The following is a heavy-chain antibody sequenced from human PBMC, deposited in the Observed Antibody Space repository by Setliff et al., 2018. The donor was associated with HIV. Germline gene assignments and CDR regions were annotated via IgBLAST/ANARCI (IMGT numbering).Heavy chain of an antibody. Sequence: TFSSYAISWVRQAPGQGLEWMGRIIPTLGTANYAQKFQGRVTLSVDTSTGTAYLELRSLRSEDSALYYCARDERIAARHNYYYFMEVWGKGTTDTVSS. CDR2: IIPTLGTA. J-gene: IGHJ6*03. V-gene: IGHV1-69*04. CDR3: ARDERIAARHNYYYFMEV. CDR1: TFSSYA. D-gene: IGHD6-6*01.